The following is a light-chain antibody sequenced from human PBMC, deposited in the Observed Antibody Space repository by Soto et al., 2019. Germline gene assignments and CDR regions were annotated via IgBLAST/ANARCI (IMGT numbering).Light chain of an antibody. V-gene: IGKV3-15*01. CDR3: RQYNKWPIT. Sequence: EIVMTQSPGTLSVSPGEGATLSCRASQSISSNLAWFQQKPGQAPRLLIYGASTRATDVPARFSGSGSGTEFTLTISSLQSEDFAVYYCRQYNKWPITFGGGTKVEIK. CDR2: GAS. CDR1: QSISSN. J-gene: IGKJ4*01.